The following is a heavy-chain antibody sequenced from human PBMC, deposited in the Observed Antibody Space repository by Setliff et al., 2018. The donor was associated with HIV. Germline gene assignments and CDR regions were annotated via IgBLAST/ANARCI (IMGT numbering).Heavy chain of an antibody. Sequence: PSETLSLTCTVSGGSISSYYWSWIRQPPGKGLEWIGYIYYSGSTNYNPSLKSRVTISVDTSKNQFSLKLSSVTAADTAVYYCARGEGEYYNFWSGYPAWYFDLWGRGTLVTVSS. V-gene: IGHV4-59*01. CDR2: IYYSGST. CDR3: ARGEGEYYNFWSGYPAWYFDL. D-gene: IGHD3-3*01. J-gene: IGHJ2*01. CDR1: GGSISSYY.